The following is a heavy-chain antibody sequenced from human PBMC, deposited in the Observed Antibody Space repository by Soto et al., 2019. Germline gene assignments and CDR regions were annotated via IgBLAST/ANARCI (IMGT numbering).Heavy chain of an antibody. CDR3: VRAPPREPPAMGYFDY. V-gene: IGHV3-7*05. CDR1: GFTFSKYW. D-gene: IGHD2-2*01. J-gene: IGHJ4*02. CDR2: IKEDGSEK. Sequence: GGSLRLSCVASGFTFSKYWMSWVRQAPGKGPECVANIKEDGSEKYYVDSVKGRFTISRDNAKNSLYLQMNSLRAEDTAVFYCVRAPPREPPAMGYFDYWGQGALVTVSS.